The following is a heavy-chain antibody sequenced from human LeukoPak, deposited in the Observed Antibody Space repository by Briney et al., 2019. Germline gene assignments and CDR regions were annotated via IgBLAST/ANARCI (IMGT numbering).Heavy chain of an antibody. J-gene: IGHJ5*02. V-gene: IGHV1-18*01. Sequence: ASVKVSCKASGYAFTSYGISWVRQAPGQGLEWMGWISAYNGNTNYAQKLQGRVTMTTDTSTSTAYMELRSLRSDDTAVYYCARDDAYDILTGNWFDPWGQGTLVTVSS. CDR1: GYAFTSYG. CDR2: ISAYNGNT. CDR3: ARDDAYDILTGNWFDP. D-gene: IGHD3-9*01.